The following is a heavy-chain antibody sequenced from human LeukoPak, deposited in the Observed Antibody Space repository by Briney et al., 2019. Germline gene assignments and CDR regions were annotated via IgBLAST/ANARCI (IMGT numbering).Heavy chain of an antibody. V-gene: IGHV4-39*07. J-gene: IGHJ5*02. CDR2: IYYSGST. D-gene: IGHD4-17*01. CDR3: ARVHDYGDYPPPNWFDP. Sequence: SETLSLTCTVSGGSISSSSYYWGWIRQPPGKGLEWIGSIYYSGSTYYNPSLKSRVTISVDTSKNQFSLKLSSVTAADTAVYYCARVHDYGDYPPPNWFDPWGQGTLVTVSS. CDR1: GGSISSSSYY.